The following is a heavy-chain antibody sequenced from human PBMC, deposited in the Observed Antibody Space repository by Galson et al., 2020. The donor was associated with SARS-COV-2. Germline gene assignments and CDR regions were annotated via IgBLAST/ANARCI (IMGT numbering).Heavy chain of an antibody. J-gene: IGHJ4*02. Sequence: GGSLRLSCAASGFIFSSHAIHWVRQAPGKGLEWVAQIFYDGSDKYYGDSVKGRFTISRDSSKNMVYLQMNNLKVDDTAVYYCARDGQLSSGWAFDYWGQGTLVTVSS. V-gene: IGHV3-33*01. D-gene: IGHD6-19*01. CDR2: IFYDGSDK. CDR3: ARDGQLSSGWAFDY. CDR1: GFIFSSHA.